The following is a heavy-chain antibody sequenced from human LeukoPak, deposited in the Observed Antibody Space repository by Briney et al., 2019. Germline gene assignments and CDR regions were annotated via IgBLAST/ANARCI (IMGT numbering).Heavy chain of an antibody. J-gene: IGHJ5*02. CDR3: ATTGAQLRLGWYNWFDP. D-gene: IGHD4-17*01. CDR2: FDPEDGET. V-gene: IGHV1-24*01. Sequence: GASVKVSCKVSGYTLTELSMHWVRQAPGKGLEWMGGFDPEDGETIYAQKFQGRITMTEDTSTDTAYMELSSLRSEDTAVYYCATTGAQLRLGWYNWFDPWGQGTLVTVSS. CDR1: GYTLTELS.